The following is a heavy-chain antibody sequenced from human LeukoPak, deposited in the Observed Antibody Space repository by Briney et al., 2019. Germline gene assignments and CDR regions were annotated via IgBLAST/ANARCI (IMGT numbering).Heavy chain of an antibody. J-gene: IGHJ4*02. CDR2: ISGSGGST. V-gene: IGHV3-23*01. D-gene: IGHD6-19*01. CDR1: GFTFSTYS. Sequence: GGSLRLSCAASGFTFSTYSMNWVRQAPGKGLEWVSAISGSGGSTYYADSVKGRFTISRDNSKNTLYLQMNSLRAEDTAVYYCAKGDPGQWLVLIDYWGQGTLVTVSS. CDR3: AKGDPGQWLVLIDY.